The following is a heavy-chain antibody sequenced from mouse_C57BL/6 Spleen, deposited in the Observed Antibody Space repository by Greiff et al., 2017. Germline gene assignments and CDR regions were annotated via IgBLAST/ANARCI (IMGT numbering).Heavy chain of an antibody. CDR2: IYPGDGDT. Sequence: QVQLQQSGAELVKPGASVKISCKASGYAFSSYWMNWVKQRPGKGLDWIGQIYPGDGDTNYKGKFKGKVTLTADKSSSTAYMQISGLTSEDSAVYVCARGGAYGNPFYYWGQGTTLTVSS. D-gene: IGHD2-1*01. V-gene: IGHV1-80*01. J-gene: IGHJ2*01. CDR1: GYAFSSYW. CDR3: ARGGAYGNPFYY.